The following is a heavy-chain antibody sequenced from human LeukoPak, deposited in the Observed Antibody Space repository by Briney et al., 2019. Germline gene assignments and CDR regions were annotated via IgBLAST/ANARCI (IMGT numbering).Heavy chain of an antibody. CDR3: AIYGWGHPYGMDV. J-gene: IGHJ6*02. Sequence: PSDTLSLTCTLSGGSVSKNYWNWIRHTPERRLEWIGYIYYSGRTNYNPSLKSRVTMSLDTSKNQFSLKLSSVTAADTAVYFCAIYGWGHPYGMDVWGQGTAVTVSS. CDR1: GGSVSKNY. CDR2: IYYSGRT. V-gene: IGHV4-59*02. D-gene: IGHD3-10*01.